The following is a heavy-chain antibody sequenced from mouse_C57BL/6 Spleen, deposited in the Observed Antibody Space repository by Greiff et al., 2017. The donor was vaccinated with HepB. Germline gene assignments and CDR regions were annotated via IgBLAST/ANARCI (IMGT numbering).Heavy chain of an antibody. J-gene: IGHJ3*01. CDR3: ARDDYYGSSYERFAY. CDR1: GYSITSGYY. V-gene: IGHV3-6*01. D-gene: IGHD1-1*01. Sequence: EVKLVESGPGLVKPSQSLSLTCSVTGYSITSGYYWNWIRQFPGNKLEWMGYISYDGSNNYNPSLKNRISITRDTSKNQFFLKLNSVTTEDTATYYCARDDYYGSSYERFAYWGQGTLVTVSA. CDR2: ISYDGSN.